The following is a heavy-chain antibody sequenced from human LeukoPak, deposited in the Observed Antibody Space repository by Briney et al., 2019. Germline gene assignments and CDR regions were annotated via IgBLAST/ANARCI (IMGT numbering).Heavy chain of an antibody. CDR3: ARVGGHCTTTSCPPPDY. D-gene: IGHD2-2*01. CDR2: ISSSSSYI. J-gene: IGHJ4*02. Sequence: PGGSLRLSCAASGFTFSSYSMNWVRQAPGKGLEWVSSISSSSSYIYYADSVKGRFTISRDNAKNSLYLQMNSLRAEDTAVYYCARVGGHCTTTSCPPPDYWGQGTLVTVSS. V-gene: IGHV3-21*01. CDR1: GFTFSSYS.